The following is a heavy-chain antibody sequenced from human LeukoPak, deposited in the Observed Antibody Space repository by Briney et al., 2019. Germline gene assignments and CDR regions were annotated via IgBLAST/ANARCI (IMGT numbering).Heavy chain of an antibody. CDR1: GGSISSSSYY. CDR2: IYYSGST. D-gene: IGHD3-22*01. Sequence: PSETLSLTCTVSGGSISSSSYYWGWIRQPPGEGLEWIGNIYYSGSTYYNPSLKSRVTISVDTSKNQFSLKLSSVTAADTAVYYCARSHYYDSSGYVEGFDYWGQGTLVTVPS. CDR3: ARSHYYDSSGYVEGFDY. J-gene: IGHJ4*02. V-gene: IGHV4-39*01.